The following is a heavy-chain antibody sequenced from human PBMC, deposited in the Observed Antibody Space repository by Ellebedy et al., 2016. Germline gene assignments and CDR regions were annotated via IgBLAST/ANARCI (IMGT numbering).Heavy chain of an antibody. D-gene: IGHD3/OR15-3a*01. V-gene: IGHV3-15*01. Sequence: GGSLRLSCAASGFDFSSVWMSWVRQTPGKGLEWVGRIKGKTYDGATDYAAPVKGRFTMSRDYEKNTLYLQMSSLKIEDTAVYFCTTEKDWNYDQWGQGTLVTVSS. CDR3: TTEKDWNYDQ. J-gene: IGHJ4*02. CDR1: GFDFSSVW. CDR2: IKGKTYDGAT.